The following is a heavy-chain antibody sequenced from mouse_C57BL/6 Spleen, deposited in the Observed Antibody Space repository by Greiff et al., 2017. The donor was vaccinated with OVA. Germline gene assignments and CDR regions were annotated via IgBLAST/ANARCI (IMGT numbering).Heavy chain of an antibody. J-gene: IGHJ1*03. V-gene: IGHV1-74*01. CDR3: AIDTTVVATPDSYFDV. D-gene: IGHD1-1*01. CDR1: GYTFTSYW. Sequence: QVQLQQPGAELVKPGASVKVSCKASGYTFTSYWMHWVKQRPGQGLEWIGRIHPSDSDTNYNQKFKGKATLTVDKSSSTAYMQLSSLTSEDSAVYYCAIDTTVVATPDSYFDVWGTGTTVTVSS. CDR2: IHPSDSDT.